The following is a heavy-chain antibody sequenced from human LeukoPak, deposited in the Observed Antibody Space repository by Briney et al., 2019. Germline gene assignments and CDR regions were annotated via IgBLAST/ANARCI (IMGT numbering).Heavy chain of an antibody. V-gene: IGHV1-18*01. J-gene: IGHJ6*03. Sequence: SVKVSCKASGYTFTSYGISWVRQAPGQGLEWMGWISAYNGNTNYAQKLQGRVTMTTDTSTSTAYMELRSLRSDDTAVYYCARGADDYCSSTSCRYYYYYYMDVWGKGTTVTVSS. CDR2: ISAYNGNT. D-gene: IGHD2-2*01. CDR1: GYTFTSYG. CDR3: ARGADDYCSSTSCRYYYYYYMDV.